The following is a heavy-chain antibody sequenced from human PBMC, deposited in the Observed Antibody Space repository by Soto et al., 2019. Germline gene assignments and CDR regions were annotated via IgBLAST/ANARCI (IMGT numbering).Heavy chain of an antibody. D-gene: IGHD1-26*01. CDR2: IYYSGST. CDR3: ARQSHSHSGSYYYFDY. Sequence: SETLSLTCTVSGGSISSSSYYWGWIRQPPGKGLEWIGSIYYSGSTYYNPSLKSRVTISVDTSKNQFSLKLSSVTAADTAVYYCARQSHSHSGSYYYFDYWGQGTLVTVSS. V-gene: IGHV4-39*01. CDR1: GGSISSSSYY. J-gene: IGHJ4*02.